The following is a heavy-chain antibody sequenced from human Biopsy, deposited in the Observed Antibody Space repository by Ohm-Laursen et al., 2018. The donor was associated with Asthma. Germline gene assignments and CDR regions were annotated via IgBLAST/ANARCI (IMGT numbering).Heavy chain of an antibody. D-gene: IGHD3-9*01. CDR2: INAGNGNT. J-gene: IGHJ3*02. Sequence: ASVKVSCKASGYTFISYAIHWVRQAPGQRLEWMGWINAGNGNTKYSQKFQGRVTITRDTSASTAYMLLSSLRSEDTAVYYCARTYYDFLTGQVNDAFAMRGQGTMVTVSS. V-gene: IGHV1-3*01. CDR1: GYTFISYA. CDR3: ARTYYDFLTGQVNDAFAM.